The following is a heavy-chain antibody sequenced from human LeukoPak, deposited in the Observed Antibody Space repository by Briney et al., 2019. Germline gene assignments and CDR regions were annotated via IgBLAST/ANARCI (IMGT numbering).Heavy chain of an antibody. J-gene: IGHJ4*02. Sequence: SETLSLTCTVSGASISAFHWTWFRQPAGKGLEWIGLIYSSGSTLFNPSLKSRVAMSVDLTKNQLSLKLTSVTAADTAMYYCARKDGDYWGRGTLVSVSS. CDR1: GASISAFH. CDR2: IYSSGST. V-gene: IGHV4-4*07. CDR3: ARKDGDY.